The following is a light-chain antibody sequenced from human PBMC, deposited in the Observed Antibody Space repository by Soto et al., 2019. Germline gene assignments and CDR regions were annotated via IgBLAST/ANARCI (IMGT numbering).Light chain of an antibody. Sequence: EIVLTQSPGTLSLSPGERATLSCRASQSVSSSYLAWYQQKPGQAPRLLIYGASSRATGIPDRFSGSGSGTDFTLTISRLEPEDFAVYYCQQYGSSPTYTFGQGTKLXIK. CDR3: QQYGSSPTYT. V-gene: IGKV3-20*01. CDR1: QSVSSSY. J-gene: IGKJ2*01. CDR2: GAS.